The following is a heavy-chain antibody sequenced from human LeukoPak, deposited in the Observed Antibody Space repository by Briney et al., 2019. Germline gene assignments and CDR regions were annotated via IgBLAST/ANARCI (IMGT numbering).Heavy chain of an antibody. CDR1: GGSISSYY. V-gene: IGHV4-59*01. CDR3: ARGIAVAPSLHNWFDP. Sequence: SETLSLTCTVSGGSISSYYWSWIRQPPGKGLEWIGYIYYSGSTNYNPSLKSRVTISLDTSKSQFSLKLSSMTAADTAVYYCARGIAVAPSLHNWFDPWGQGTLVTVSS. D-gene: IGHD6-13*01. CDR2: IYYSGST. J-gene: IGHJ5*02.